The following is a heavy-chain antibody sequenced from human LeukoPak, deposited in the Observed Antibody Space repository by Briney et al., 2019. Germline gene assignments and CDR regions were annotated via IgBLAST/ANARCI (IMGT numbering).Heavy chain of an antibody. CDR1: GDPLSDYY. Sequence: SETLSLTCTVSGDPLSDYYWTWVRQSAARGLEWIGRIYTTGSPRYNPSFRSRVTVSVDTSKNQFFLRLNFVTAADTAIYYCARDLDNKADWFDPWGPGILVTVSS. D-gene: IGHD2/OR15-2a*01. J-gene: IGHJ5*02. CDR2: IYTTGSP. V-gene: IGHV4-4*07. CDR3: ARDLDNKADWFDP.